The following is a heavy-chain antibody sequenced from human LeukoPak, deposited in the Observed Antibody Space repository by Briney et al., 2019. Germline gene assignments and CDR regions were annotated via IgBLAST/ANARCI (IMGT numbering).Heavy chain of an antibody. D-gene: IGHD1-20*01. Sequence: NPGGSLRLSCAASGFAFSGYSMNWLRQAPGKGLERVSSISSSSTYIYHADSMKGRFTIYRDNAKNSMYLQMNSLRAEDTAVYYCARAPLISGYAFDIWGQGTMVTVSS. CDR3: ARAPLISGYAFDI. V-gene: IGHV3-21*01. J-gene: IGHJ3*02. CDR1: GFAFSGYS. CDR2: ISSSSTYI.